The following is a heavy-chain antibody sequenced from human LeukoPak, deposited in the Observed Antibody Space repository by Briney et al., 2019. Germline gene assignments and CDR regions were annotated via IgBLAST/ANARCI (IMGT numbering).Heavy chain of an antibody. Sequence: GGSLRLSCAASGFTVSSNYMSWVRQAPGKGLEWVSVIYSGGSTYYADSVKGRFTISRDNSKNTLYLQMNSLRAEDTAVYYCASGPVKGYYYYYGMDVWGQGTTVTVSS. CDR2: IYSGGST. CDR3: ASGPVKGYYYYYGMDV. V-gene: IGHV3-53*01. CDR1: GFTVSSNY. D-gene: IGHD4-17*01. J-gene: IGHJ6*02.